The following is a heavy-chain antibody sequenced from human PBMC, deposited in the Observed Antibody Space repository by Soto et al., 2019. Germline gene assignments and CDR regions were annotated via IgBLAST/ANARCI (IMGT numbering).Heavy chain of an antibody. CDR3: TTDWYGDYRNDAFDI. CDR2: IKSKTDGGTT. Sequence: EVQLVESGGGLVKPGGSLRLSCAASGFTFSNAWMNWVRQAPGKGLEWVGRIKSKTDGGTTDYAAPVKGRFTISRDDSKNTLYLQMNSLKTEDTAVYYCTTDWYGDYRNDAFDIWGQGTMVTVSS. D-gene: IGHD4-17*01. V-gene: IGHV3-15*07. CDR1: GFTFSNAW. J-gene: IGHJ3*02.